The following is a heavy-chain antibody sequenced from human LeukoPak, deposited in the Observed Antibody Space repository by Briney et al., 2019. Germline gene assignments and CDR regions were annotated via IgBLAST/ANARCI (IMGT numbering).Heavy chain of an antibody. J-gene: IGHJ4*02. Sequence: GRSLRLSCAASGFTFSDYGMHWVRQAPGKGLEWVALISFDGSNQYYADSVKGRFTISRDNSKNTLYLQMSSLRTEDTAVHYCAKPPEVGATVGYFDYWGQGTLVTVSS. V-gene: IGHV3-30*18. CDR3: AKPPEVGATVGYFDY. CDR1: GFTFSDYG. D-gene: IGHD1-26*01. CDR2: ISFDGSNQ.